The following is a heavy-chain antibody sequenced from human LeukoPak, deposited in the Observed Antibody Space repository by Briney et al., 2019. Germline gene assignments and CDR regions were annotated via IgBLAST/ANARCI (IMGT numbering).Heavy chain of an antibody. CDR3: ARDALRGYSYSLTIDY. D-gene: IGHD5-18*01. CDR2: IIPIFGTA. CDR1: GGTFSSYY. Sequence: SVKVSCKASGGTFSSYYISWVRQAPGQGLEWMGGIIPIFGTANYAQKFQGRVTITADESTSTAYMELSSLRSEDTAVYYCARDALRGYSYSLTIDYWGQGTLVTVSP. J-gene: IGHJ4*02. V-gene: IGHV1-69*01.